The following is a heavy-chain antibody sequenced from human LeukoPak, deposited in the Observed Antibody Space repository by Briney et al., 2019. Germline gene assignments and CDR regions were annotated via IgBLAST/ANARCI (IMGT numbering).Heavy chain of an antibody. V-gene: IGHV4-34*01. J-gene: IGHJ4*02. CDR3: ARGLGRGGNSPALDY. Sequence: SETLSLTCTVSGGSISSYYWSWIRQPPGKGLEWIGEINHSGSTNYNPSLKSRVTISVDTSKNQFSLKLSSVTAADTAVYYCARGLGRGGNSPALDYWGQGTLVTVSS. CDR1: GGSISSYY. CDR2: INHSGST. D-gene: IGHD4-23*01.